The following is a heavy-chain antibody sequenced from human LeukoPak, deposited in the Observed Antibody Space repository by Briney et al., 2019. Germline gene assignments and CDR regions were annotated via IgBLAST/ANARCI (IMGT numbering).Heavy chain of an antibody. CDR1: GFTFSSYE. V-gene: IGHV3-48*03. Sequence: GGSLRLSCAASGFTFSSYEMNWVRQAPGKGLEWVSYISSSGSTIYYADSVKGRFTISRDNAKNSLYLQMNSLRAEDTAVYYCARDGTYYYDSSGWYWGQGTLVTVSS. D-gene: IGHD3-22*01. CDR2: ISSSGSTI. CDR3: ARDGTYYYDSSGWY. J-gene: IGHJ4*02.